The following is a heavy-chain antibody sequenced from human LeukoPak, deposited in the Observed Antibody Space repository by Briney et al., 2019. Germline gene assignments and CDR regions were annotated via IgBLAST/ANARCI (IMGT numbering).Heavy chain of an antibody. J-gene: IGHJ4*02. CDR2: INSDGSST. Sequence: GGSLRLSCVASGFTFSSYWMHWVRQAPGKGLVWVSHINSDGSSTSYADSVKGRFTIPRDNAKNTLYLQMNSLRAEDTAVYYCAWGGVSRPTLYDYWGQGTLVTVSS. CDR1: GFTFSSYW. V-gene: IGHV3-74*01. CDR3: AWGGVSRPTLYDY. D-gene: IGHD2-15*01.